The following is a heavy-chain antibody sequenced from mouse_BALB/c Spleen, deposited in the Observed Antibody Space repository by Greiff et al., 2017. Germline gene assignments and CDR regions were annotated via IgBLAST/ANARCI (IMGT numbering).Heavy chain of an antibody. V-gene: IGHV1-55*01. CDR3: ASAYAWFAY. Sequence: QVQLQQPGAELVKPGTSVKLSCKASGYNFTSYWINWVKLRPGQGLEWIGDIYPGSGSTNYNEKFKSKATLTVDTSSSTAYMQLSSLASEDSALYYCASAYAWFAYWGQGTLVTVSA. D-gene: IGHD1-1*01. CDR1: GYNFTSYW. CDR2: IYPGSGST. J-gene: IGHJ3*01.